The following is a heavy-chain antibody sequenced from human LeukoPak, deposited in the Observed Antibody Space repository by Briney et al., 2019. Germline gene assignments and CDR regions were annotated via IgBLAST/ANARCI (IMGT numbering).Heavy chain of an antibody. CDR2: INHSGST. D-gene: IGHD3-3*01. V-gene: IGHV4-34*01. CDR1: GGSFSDYY. J-gene: IGHJ4*01. CDR3: ARVLRPFTSFGVVFKSIDYFDY. Sequence: SETLSLTCAVYGGSFSDYYWSWLRQPPGKGLEWIGEINHSGSTNYNPSLKSRVTISVDTSKNQFSLKLSSVTAADTAVYYCARVLRPFTSFGVVFKSIDYFDYWGQGTVVTVSS.